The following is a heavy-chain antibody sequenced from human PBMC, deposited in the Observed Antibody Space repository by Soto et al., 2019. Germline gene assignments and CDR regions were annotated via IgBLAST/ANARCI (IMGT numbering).Heavy chain of an antibody. D-gene: IGHD6-6*01. CDR2: ISQCGNT. Sequence: LETLSLTCSIYSGSFSGYYWSWISQPPGKGLAGIGEISQCGNTNYSPSLKSRVSISIDTSKKQFSLNLASVSAADTAVYYCARAPKVSGSSQTRPGFWGQGTLVTGSS. CDR3: ARAPKVSGSSQTRPGF. V-gene: IGHV4-34*01. CDR1: SGSFSGYY. J-gene: IGHJ4*02.